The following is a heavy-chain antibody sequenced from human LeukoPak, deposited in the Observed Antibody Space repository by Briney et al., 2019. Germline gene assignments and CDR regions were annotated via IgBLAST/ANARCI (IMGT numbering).Heavy chain of an antibody. V-gene: IGHV3-64*01. CDR3: ARVGYYSGYYGMDV. Sequence: GGSLRLSCAASGFTFSSYAMHWVRQAPGKGLEYVSAISSNGGSTCSANSVKGRFIISRDNSKNTLYLQMGSLRAEDMAVYYCARVGYYSGYYGMDVWGQGTTVTVSS. CDR2: ISSNGGST. D-gene: IGHD3-3*01. J-gene: IGHJ6*02. CDR1: GFTFSSYA.